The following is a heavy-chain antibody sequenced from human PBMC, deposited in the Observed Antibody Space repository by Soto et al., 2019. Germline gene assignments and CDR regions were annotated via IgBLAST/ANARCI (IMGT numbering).Heavy chain of an antibody. Sequence: NPSETLSLTCTVSGDSISNNYWSWIRQPPGKGLEWIGYIYNIGSTNYNPSLKGRATMSVDTSKNQFSLTLRSVTAADTAVYFCSGGDSWHLVDYWGQGTLVTVSS. D-gene: IGHD6-6*01. CDR1: GDSISNNY. V-gene: IGHV4-59*01. J-gene: IGHJ4*01. CDR3: SGGDSWHLVDY. CDR2: IYNIGST.